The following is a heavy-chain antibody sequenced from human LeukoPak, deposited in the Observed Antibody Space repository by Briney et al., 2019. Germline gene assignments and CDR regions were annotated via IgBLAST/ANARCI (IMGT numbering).Heavy chain of an antibody. CDR2: INSDGRSI. CDR1: GFTFSSYW. Sequence: PGGSPRLSCAASGFTFSSYWMHWVRQAPGKGLVWVSRINSDGRSISYADSVKGRFTISRDNAKNTLYLQMNSLRAEDTAVYYCARGYGGYAGYGMDVWGQGSTVTVSS. D-gene: IGHD5-12*01. J-gene: IGHJ6*02. V-gene: IGHV3-74*01. CDR3: ARGYGGYAGYGMDV.